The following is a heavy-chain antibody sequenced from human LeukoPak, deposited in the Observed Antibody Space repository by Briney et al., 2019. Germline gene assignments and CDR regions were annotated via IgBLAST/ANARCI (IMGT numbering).Heavy chain of an antibody. CDR3: ARVTSLTTLTAFDI. CDR2: VSVYHGTT. CDR1: GYNLTTYS. V-gene: IGHV1-18*01. D-gene: IGHD4-11*01. J-gene: IGHJ3*02. Sequence: ASVKVSCKASGYNLTTYSVNWVRQAPGQGLEWMGWVSVYHGTTNYARKVQGRVTMTTDTSTNTAYLELRSLRSDDTAVYYCARVTSLTTLTAFDIWGQGTMVTVPS.